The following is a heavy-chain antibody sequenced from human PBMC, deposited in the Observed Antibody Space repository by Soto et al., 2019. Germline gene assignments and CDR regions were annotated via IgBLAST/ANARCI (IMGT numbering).Heavy chain of an antibody. CDR3: ARDRGYSYGYPGIYYYYYYMDV. V-gene: IGHV3-7*01. CDR2: IKQDGSEK. CDR1: GFTFSSYW. J-gene: IGHJ6*03. D-gene: IGHD5-18*01. Sequence: GGSLRLSCAASGFTFSSYWMSWVRQAPGKGLEWVANIKQDGSEKYYVDSVKGRFTISRDNAKNSLYLQMNSLRAEDTAVYYCARDRGYSYGYPGIYYYYYYMDVWGKGTTVTVSS.